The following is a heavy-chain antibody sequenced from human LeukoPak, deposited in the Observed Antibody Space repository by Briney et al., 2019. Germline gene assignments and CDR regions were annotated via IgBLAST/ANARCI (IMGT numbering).Heavy chain of an antibody. J-gene: IGHJ3*01. CDR2: IFHSGST. CDR1: GFSMSRGYF. V-gene: IGHV4-38-2*02. CDR3: ARETEKQWQY. Sequence: SETLSLTCTASGFSMSRGYFWGWIRPPPGKGLEWIASIFHSGSTFYNPSLKSRVTISVDASKNQFSLTMTSVTAADTALYYCARETEKQWQYWGQGTMVTVSS. D-gene: IGHD6-19*01.